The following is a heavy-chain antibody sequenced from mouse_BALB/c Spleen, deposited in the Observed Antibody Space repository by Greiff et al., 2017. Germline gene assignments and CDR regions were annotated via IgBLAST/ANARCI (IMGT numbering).Heavy chain of an antibody. D-gene: IGHD2-1*01. CDR2: IDPENGDT. CDR3: NAWGYGNPFAY. Sequence: VQLQQSGAELVRSGASVKLSCTASGFNIKDYYMHWVKQRPEQGLEWIGWIDPENGDTEYAPKFQGKATMTADTSSNTAYLQLSSLTSEDTAVYYSNAWGYGNPFAYWGQGTLVTVSA. V-gene: IGHV14-4*02. CDR1: GFNIKDYY. J-gene: IGHJ3*01.